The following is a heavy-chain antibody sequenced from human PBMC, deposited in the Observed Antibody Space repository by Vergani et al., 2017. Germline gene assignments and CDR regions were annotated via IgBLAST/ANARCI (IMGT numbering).Heavy chain of an antibody. CDR1: GGTFSSYT. Sequence: QVQLVQSGAEVKKPGSSVKVSCKASGGTFSSYTISWVRQAPGQGLEWMGRIIPILGIANYAQKFQGRVTITADKSTSTAYMGLSSLRSEDTAVYYCAREHGPGIAARQGYDYYYYMDVWGKGTTVTVSS. CDR2: IIPILGIA. CDR3: AREHGPGIAARQGYDYYYYMDV. D-gene: IGHD6-6*01. V-gene: IGHV1-69*08. J-gene: IGHJ6*03.